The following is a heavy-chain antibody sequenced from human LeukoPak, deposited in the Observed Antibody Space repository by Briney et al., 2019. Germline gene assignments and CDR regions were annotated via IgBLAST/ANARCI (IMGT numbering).Heavy chain of an antibody. CDR1: GFTFSSYE. CDR2: ISYDGSNK. D-gene: IGHD2-15*01. J-gene: IGHJ6*04. CDR3: AKDGYCSGGSCYPRGYYYGMDV. Sequence: GGSLRLSCAASGFTFSSYEMNWVRQAPGKGLEWVAVISYDGSNKYYADSVKGRFTISRDNSKNTLYLQMNSLRAEDTAVYYCAKDGYCSGGSCYPRGYYYGMDVWGKGTTVTVSS. V-gene: IGHV3-30*18.